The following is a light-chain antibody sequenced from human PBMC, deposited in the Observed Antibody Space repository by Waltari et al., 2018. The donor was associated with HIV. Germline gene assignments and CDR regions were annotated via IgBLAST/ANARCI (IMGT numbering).Light chain of an antibody. Sequence: DIQLTQSPSSLSASVGDRITITCQATQDISNYLNWLQQKPGQAPDLVIYDVSNLETGVPSRFSGSGSGTHFTFTITSLQPEDIGIFYCQEYDNLCRGFTFGPGT. CDR2: DVS. J-gene: IGKJ3*01. CDR1: QDISNY. CDR3: QEYDNLCRGFT. V-gene: IGKV1-33*01.